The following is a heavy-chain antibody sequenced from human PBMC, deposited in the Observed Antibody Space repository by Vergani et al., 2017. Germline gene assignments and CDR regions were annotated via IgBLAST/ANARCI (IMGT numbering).Heavy chain of an antibody. Sequence: QVQLHQWGAGLLKTSETLSLTCAIYGRSFNDYWWTWIRQPPGKGLEWIGEIRHDGITHYSPSLKSRVTISIDTSTHQFSLNLRSVTAADTAVYYCAREGYCTNGVCFTLFDVWGQGALVTVSS. CDR1: GRSFNDYW. D-gene: IGHD2-8*01. CDR3: AREGYCTNGVCFTLFDV. J-gene: IGHJ4*02. CDR2: IRHDGIT. V-gene: IGHV4-34*01.